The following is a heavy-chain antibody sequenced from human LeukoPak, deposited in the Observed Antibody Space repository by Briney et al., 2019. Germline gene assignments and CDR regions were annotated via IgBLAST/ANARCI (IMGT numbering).Heavy chain of an antibody. J-gene: IGHJ4*02. CDR1: GGTFNSCS. CDR2: IIPIFGTT. D-gene: IGHD3-16*01. CDR3: ARDNDSRDPPHFDY. Sequence: SVTVSCTASGGTFNSCSISWVRQAPGQGREWMGGIIPIFGTTNYARKFRGRVTLTADKSTRTAYMELSSLRSEDTAVYYCARDNDSRDPPHFDYWGQGTLVTVS. V-gene: IGHV1-69*06.